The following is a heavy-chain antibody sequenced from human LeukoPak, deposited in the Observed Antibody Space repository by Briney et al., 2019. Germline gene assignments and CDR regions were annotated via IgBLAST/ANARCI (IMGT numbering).Heavy chain of an antibody. V-gene: IGHV1-46*03. CDR2: INPSGGST. J-gene: IGHJ3*02. CDR1: GYTFTSYY. D-gene: IGHD3-10*01. CDR3: AREPPGYAFDI. Sequence: GASVKVSCKASGYTFTSYYMHWVLQAPGQGLEWMGIINPSGGSTSYAQKFQGRVTKTRDTSTSTVYMELSSLRSEDTAVYYCAREPPGYAFDIWGQGTMVTISS.